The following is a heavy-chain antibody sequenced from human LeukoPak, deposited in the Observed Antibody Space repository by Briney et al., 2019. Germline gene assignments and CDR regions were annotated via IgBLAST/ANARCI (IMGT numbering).Heavy chain of an antibody. D-gene: IGHD3-22*01. V-gene: IGHV4-39*01. Sequence: PSETLSLTCTVSGGSISSSSYYWGWVRQPPGKGLEWIGNIYYSGSTYYNPSLKSRVTLSVDTSKNQFSLKLSSVTAADTAVYYCARRMGDSSGYYYFDYWGQGTLVTVSS. CDR1: GGSISSSSYY. CDR2: IYYSGST. CDR3: ARRMGDSSGYYYFDY. J-gene: IGHJ4*02.